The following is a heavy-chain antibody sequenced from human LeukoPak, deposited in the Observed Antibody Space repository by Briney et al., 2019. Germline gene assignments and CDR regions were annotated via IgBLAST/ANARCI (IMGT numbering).Heavy chain of an antibody. CDR1: GGSISSSSYY. Sequence: SETLSLTCTVSGGSISSSSYYWGWVRQPPGKGLEWIGSIDYSGSAYYNPSLKSRVTISVDTSKNQFSLKLSSVTAADTAVYYCARVTRDYSIFDYWGQGTLVTVSS. V-gene: IGHV4-39*07. D-gene: IGHD4-17*01. CDR3: ARVTRDYSIFDY. CDR2: IDYSGSA. J-gene: IGHJ4*02.